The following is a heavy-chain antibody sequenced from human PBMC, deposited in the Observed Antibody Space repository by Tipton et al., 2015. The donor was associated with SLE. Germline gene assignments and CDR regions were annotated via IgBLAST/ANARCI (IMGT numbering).Heavy chain of an antibody. Sequence: QLVQSGAEVKKPGASVKVSCKASGYTFISYDINWVRQATGQGLEWMGWMNPNSGNTECVQKFQGRVTMTRDTSISTAYMELSSLRSDDAAVYYCARGSVYYQSYMNVWGKGPTVTVSS. CDR1: GYTFISYD. J-gene: IGHJ6*03. CDR3: ARGSVYYQSYMNV. CDR2: MNPNSGNT. V-gene: IGHV1-8*01. D-gene: IGHD1-26*01.